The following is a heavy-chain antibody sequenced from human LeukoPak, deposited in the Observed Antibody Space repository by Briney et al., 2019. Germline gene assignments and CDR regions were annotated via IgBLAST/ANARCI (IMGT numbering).Heavy chain of an antibody. V-gene: IGHV3-21*01. CDR2: INPTSGYI. J-gene: IGHJ4*02. CDR1: GFTFTSYT. CDR3: ARLVEAHTYYFDY. Sequence: GGSLRLSCAASGFTFTSYTMNWVRQAPGKGLEWVSSINPTSGYIYYSDSVKGRFTISRDNAKKSFYLQMNSLRAEDTAVYYCARLVEAHTYYFDYWGQGTLVAVSS. D-gene: IGHD6-6*01.